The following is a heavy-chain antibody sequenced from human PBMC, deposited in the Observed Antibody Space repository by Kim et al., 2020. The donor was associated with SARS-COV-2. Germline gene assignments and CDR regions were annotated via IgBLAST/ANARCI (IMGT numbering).Heavy chain of an antibody. CDR1: GGSISSYY. J-gene: IGHJ6*02. V-gene: IGHV4-59*13. CDR3: ARSRHRSVVPAAPAYMDV. Sequence: SETLSLTCTVSGGSISSYYWSWIRQPPGKGLEWIGYIYYSGSTNYNPSLKSRVTISVDTSKNQFSLKLSSVTAADTAVYYCARSRHRSVVPAAPAYMDVWGQGTTVTVSS. CDR2: IYYSGST. D-gene: IGHD2-2*01.